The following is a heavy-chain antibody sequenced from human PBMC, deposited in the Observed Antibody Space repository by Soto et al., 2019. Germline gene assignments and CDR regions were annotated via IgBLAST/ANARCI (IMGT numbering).Heavy chain of an antibody. J-gene: IGHJ4*02. CDR1: GGTFSSYA. Sequence: QVQLVQSGAEVKKPGSSVKVSCKASGGTFSSYAISWVRQAPGQGLEWMGGIIPIFGTANYAQKFQGRVTITADKSTSTAYMELSSLRSEDTAVYYCARRDGVSKIRGSSSPQFDYCGQGTLVTVSS. CDR3: ARRDGVSKIRGSSSPQFDY. CDR2: IIPIFGTA. V-gene: IGHV1-69*06. D-gene: IGHD6-13*01.